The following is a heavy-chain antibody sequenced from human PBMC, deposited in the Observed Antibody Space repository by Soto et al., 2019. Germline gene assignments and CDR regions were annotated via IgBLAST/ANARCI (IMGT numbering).Heavy chain of an antibody. CDR1: GFTFSNAW. Sequence: EVRLVESGGALVKPGGSLRLSCAASGFTFSNAWMNWVRQAPGKGLEWMGRIKTKVDGGTVEYAAPVNVRFTISRDDSQNTRYLHMYSLKVADTAVYFCTRVLALRHNNYCCAMAVWGRGTTVTVSS. J-gene: IGHJ6*02. CDR2: IKTKVDGGTV. CDR3: TRVLALRHNNYCCAMAV. D-gene: IGHD1-1*01. V-gene: IGHV3-15*02.